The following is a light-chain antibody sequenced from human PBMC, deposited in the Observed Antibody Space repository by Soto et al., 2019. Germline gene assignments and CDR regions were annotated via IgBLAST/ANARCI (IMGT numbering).Light chain of an antibody. J-gene: IGKJ1*01. Sequence: DTVMTQTPVSSTVTIGQPASISCRSSQSLVHSDGNTYLSWLHQRPGQPPRLLIYRVSNRFSGVPDRFSGSGAGTDFTLRISRVEPEDVGMYYCMQATHTQFLTFGQGTKLEI. CDR1: QSLVHSDGNTY. CDR3: MQATHTQFLT. V-gene: IGKV2-24*01. CDR2: RVS.